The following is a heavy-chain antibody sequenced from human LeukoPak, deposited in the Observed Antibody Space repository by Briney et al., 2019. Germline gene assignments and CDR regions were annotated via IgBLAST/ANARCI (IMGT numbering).Heavy chain of an antibody. Sequence: GGSLRLSCAASGFTFSSYWTHWVRQAPGKGLVWVSRINGDGSDTAYADSVKGRFTISRDNAKNTVYLQMNSLRAEDTAVYYCARDLGGPDYWGQGARVTVS. D-gene: IGHD3-16*01. J-gene: IGHJ4*02. V-gene: IGHV3-74*01. CDR2: INGDGSDT. CDR3: ARDLGGPDY. CDR1: GFTFSSYW.